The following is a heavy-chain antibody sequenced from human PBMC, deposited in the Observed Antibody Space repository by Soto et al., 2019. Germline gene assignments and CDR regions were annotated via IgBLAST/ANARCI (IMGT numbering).Heavy chain of an antibody. D-gene: IGHD4-4*01. Sequence: QVQLVESGGGVVQPGRSLRLSCAASGFTFSSYGMHWVRQAPGKGLEWVAVIWYDGSNKYYADSVKGRFTISRDNSKNTLYLQMYSLRAEDTAVYYCARDRFMTTVTTYYGMDVWGQGTTVTVSS. CDR2: IWYDGSNK. V-gene: IGHV3-33*01. CDR1: GFTFSSYG. CDR3: ARDRFMTTVTTYYGMDV. J-gene: IGHJ6*02.